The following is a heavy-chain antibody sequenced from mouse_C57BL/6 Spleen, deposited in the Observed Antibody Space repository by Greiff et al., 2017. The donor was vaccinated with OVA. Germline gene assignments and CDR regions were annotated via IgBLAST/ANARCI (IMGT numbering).Heavy chain of an antibody. D-gene: IGHD1-1*01. CDR1: GYTFTSYW. J-gene: IGHJ3*01. Sequence: QVHVKQPGAELVMPGASVKLSCKASGYTFTSYWMHWVKQRPGQGLEWIGEIDPSDSYTNYNQKFKGKSTLTVDKSSSTAYMQLSSLTSEDSAVYYCASPLYYYGSSYGFAYWGQGTLVTVSA. V-gene: IGHV1-69*01. CDR3: ASPLYYYGSSYGFAY. CDR2: IDPSDSYT.